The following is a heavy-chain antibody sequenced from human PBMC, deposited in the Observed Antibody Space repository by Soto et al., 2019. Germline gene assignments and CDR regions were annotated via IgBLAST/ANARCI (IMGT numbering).Heavy chain of an antibody. Sequence: QVQLVESGGGVVQPGRSLRLSCAASGFTFSTYGMHWVRQAPGKGLEWVAVISYDGSNKYYADSVKGQFTISRDNSKNTLYLQMNSLRAEDTAVYYCAKSPSYPFHFDYWGQGTLVTVSS. CDR1: GFTFSTYG. V-gene: IGHV3-30*18. CDR3: AKSPSYPFHFDY. D-gene: IGHD1-26*01. J-gene: IGHJ4*02. CDR2: ISYDGSNK.